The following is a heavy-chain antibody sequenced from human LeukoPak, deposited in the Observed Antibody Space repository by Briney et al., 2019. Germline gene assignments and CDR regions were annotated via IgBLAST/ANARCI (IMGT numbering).Heavy chain of an antibody. V-gene: IGHV3-7*01. CDR1: GFTFSTYR. D-gene: IGHD3-16*02. J-gene: IGHJ4*02. Sequence: GGSLRLSCAASGFTFSTYRMSWVRQAPGKGLEWVANIKQDGSEKHYVDSVKGRFTISRDNAKNSLYLQMSSLRAEDTAVYYCARFSSLEELSLFRYWGQGTLVTVSS. CDR2: IKQDGSEK. CDR3: ARFSSLEELSLFRY.